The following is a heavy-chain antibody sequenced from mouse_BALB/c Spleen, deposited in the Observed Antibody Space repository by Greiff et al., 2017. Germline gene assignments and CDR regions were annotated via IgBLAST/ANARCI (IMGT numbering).Heavy chain of an antibody. CDR1: GFTFSSFG. CDR2: ISSGSSTI. J-gene: IGHJ4*01. CDR3: ARVLGDYAMDY. Sequence: EVKVVESGGGLVQPGGSRKLSCAASGFTFSSFGMHWVRQAPEKGLEWVAYISSGSSTIYYADTVKGRFTISRDNPKNTLFLQMTSLRSEDTAMYYCARVLGDYAMDYWGQGTSVTVSS. D-gene: IGHD4-1*01. V-gene: IGHV5-17*02.